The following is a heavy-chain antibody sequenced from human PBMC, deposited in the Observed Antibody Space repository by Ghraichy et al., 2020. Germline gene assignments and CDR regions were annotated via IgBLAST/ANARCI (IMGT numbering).Heavy chain of an antibody. CDR1: GFTFSGYA. CDR3: AKDGATGLDPLDAFDI. CDR2: ISGSGVST. V-gene: IGHV3-23*01. Sequence: GGSLRLSCAASGFTFSGYATSWVRQAPGKGLEWVSAISGSGVSTYYADSVKGRFTISRDNSKNTLCLQMNSLRGEDTAVYYCAKDGATGLDPLDAFDIWGQGTMVTVSS. J-gene: IGHJ3*02. D-gene: IGHD1-26*01.